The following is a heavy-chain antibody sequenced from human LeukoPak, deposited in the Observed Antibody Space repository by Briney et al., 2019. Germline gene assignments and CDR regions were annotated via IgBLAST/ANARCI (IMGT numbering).Heavy chain of an antibody. D-gene: IGHD5-18*01. CDR3: AKGSSGVY. Sequence: GGSLRLSCAASGFTFSSYGMHWVRQAPGKGLEWVAVISYDGSNKYYADSVKGRFTISRDNSKNTLYLQMNSLRAEDTAVYYCAKGSSGVYWGQGTLVTVSS. J-gene: IGHJ4*02. CDR1: GFTFSSYG. V-gene: IGHV3-30*18. CDR2: ISYDGSNK.